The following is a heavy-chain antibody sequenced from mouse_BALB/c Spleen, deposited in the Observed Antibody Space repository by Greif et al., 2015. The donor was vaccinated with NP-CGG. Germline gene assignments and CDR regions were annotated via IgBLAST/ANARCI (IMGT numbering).Heavy chain of an antibody. J-gene: IGHJ2*01. CDR1: GYTYTSYY. CDR2: INPSNGGT. D-gene: IGHD2-10*02. Sequence: QVQLQQPGAELVKPGAPVKLSCKASGYTYTSYYMYWVKQRPGQGLAWIGEINPSNGGTNFNEKFKSKATLTVDKSSTTAYMQLSSLTSEDSAVYYCSGSGYGNYFDYWGQGTTLTVSS. V-gene: IGHV1S81*02. CDR3: SGSGYGNYFDY.